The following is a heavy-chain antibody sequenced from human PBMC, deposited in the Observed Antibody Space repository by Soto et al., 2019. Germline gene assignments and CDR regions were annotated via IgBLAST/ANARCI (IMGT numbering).Heavy chain of an antibody. D-gene: IGHD6-13*01. J-gene: IGHJ6*02. Sequence: SLRLSCAASGFTFSNAWMNWVRQAPGKGLEWVGRIKSKTDGGTTDYAAPVKGRFTISRDDSKNTLYLQMNSLKTEDTAVYYCTTDHHPSYGSSWYSYYYYGMDVWGQGTTVTVSS. CDR1: GFTFSNAW. CDR2: IKSKTDGGTT. CDR3: TTDHHPSYGSSWYSYYYYGMDV. V-gene: IGHV3-15*07.